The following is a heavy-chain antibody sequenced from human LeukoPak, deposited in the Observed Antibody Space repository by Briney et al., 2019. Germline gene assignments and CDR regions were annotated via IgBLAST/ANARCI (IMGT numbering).Heavy chain of an antibody. CDR1: GFTFSSYG. Sequence: GGSLRLSCAASGFTFSSYGMHWVRQAPGKGLEWVAVIWYDGSNKYYADSVKGRFTISRDNSKNTLYLQMNSLKAEDTAVYYRARSGWAADYWGQGTLVTVSS. CDR2: IWYDGSNK. D-gene: IGHD1-26*01. J-gene: IGHJ4*02. CDR3: ARSGWAADY. V-gene: IGHV3-33*01.